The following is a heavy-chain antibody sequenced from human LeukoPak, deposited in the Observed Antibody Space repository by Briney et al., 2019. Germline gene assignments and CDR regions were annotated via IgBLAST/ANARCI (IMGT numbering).Heavy chain of an antibody. J-gene: IGHJ4*02. V-gene: IGHV4-39*07. CDR3: ARGQRDRYDFWSGYYR. D-gene: IGHD3-3*01. Sequence: KASETLSLTCTVSGGSISSSSYYWGWIRQPPGKGLEWIGEINHSGSTNYNPSLKSRVTISVDTSKNQFSLKLSSVTAADTAVYYCARGQRDRYDFWSGYYRWGQGTLVTVSS. CDR2: INHSGST. CDR1: GGSISSSSYY.